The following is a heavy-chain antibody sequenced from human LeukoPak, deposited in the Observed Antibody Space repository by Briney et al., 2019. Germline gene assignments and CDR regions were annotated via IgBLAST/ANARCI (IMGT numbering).Heavy chain of an antibody. D-gene: IGHD3-16*01. V-gene: IGHV4-30-2*01. CDR2: IYHSGST. CDR1: GGSISSGGYS. CDR3: ARGLARDAFDI. J-gene: IGHJ3*02. Sequence: SQTLSLTCAVSGGSISSGGYSWSWIRQPPGQGLEWIGYIYHSGSTYYNPSLKSRVTISVDRSKNQFSLKLSSVTAADTAVYYCARGLARDAFDIWGQGTMVTVSS.